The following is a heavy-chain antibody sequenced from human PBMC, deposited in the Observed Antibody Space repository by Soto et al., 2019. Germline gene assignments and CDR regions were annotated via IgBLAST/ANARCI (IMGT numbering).Heavy chain of an antibody. CDR2: IVVGSGNT. Sequence: GASVKVSCKVSGFTFTSSAVQWVRQARGQRLEWIGWIVVGSGNTNYAQKFQERVTITRDMSTSTAYMELSSLRSEDTAVYYCAAPKKVGYSGYVGYYYYGMDVWGQGTTVTVSS. CDR3: AAPKKVGYSGYVGYYYYGMDV. D-gene: IGHD5-12*01. V-gene: IGHV1-58*01. CDR1: GFTFTSSA. J-gene: IGHJ6*02.